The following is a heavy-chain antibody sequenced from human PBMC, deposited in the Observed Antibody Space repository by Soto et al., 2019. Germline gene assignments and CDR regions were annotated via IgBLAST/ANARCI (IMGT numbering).Heavy chain of an antibody. CDR2: ISYDGSNK. D-gene: IGHD5-18*01. CDR3: GKGGNEDTAMVTVTHDPYYYYYGMDV. J-gene: IGHJ6*04. V-gene: IGHV3-30*18. CDR1: GFTFSSYG. Sequence: GGSLRLSCAAPGFTFSSYGMHWVRQAPGKGLEWVAVISYDGSNKYYADSVKGRFTISRDNSKNTLYLQMNSLRAEDTAVYYCGKGGNEDTAMVTVTHDPYYYYYGMDVWGKGTTVPVTS.